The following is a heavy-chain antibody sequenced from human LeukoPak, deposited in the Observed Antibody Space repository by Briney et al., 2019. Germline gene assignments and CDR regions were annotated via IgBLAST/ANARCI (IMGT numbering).Heavy chain of an antibody. V-gene: IGHV4-4*02. D-gene: IGHD1-26*01. CDR3: ARDPYYYTSGIYYGLDV. CDR2: IYHNGRT. Sequence: PSGTLSLTCAVSGDSISSANWWSWVRQPPGKGLEWIGEIYHNGRTNYSPSLRSRVTISVDKSKNQFSMMLYSATAADTAVYYCARDPYYYTSGIYYGLDVWGQGTTVIVSS. CDR1: GDSISSANW. J-gene: IGHJ6*02.